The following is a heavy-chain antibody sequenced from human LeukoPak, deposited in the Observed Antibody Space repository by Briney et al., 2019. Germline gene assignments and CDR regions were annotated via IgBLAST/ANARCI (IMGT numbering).Heavy chain of an antibody. J-gene: IGHJ4*02. CDR2: IKSKTDGGTT. Sequence: GGSLRLSCAASGFTFSNAWMSWVRQAPGKGLEWVGRIKSKTDGGTTDYAAPVKGRFTISRDDSKNTLYLQMNSLKTEDTAVYYCTTGPVVVPAARDVTTDPLDYWGQGTLVTVSS. CDR1: GFTFSNAW. V-gene: IGHV3-15*01. D-gene: IGHD2-2*01. CDR3: TTGPVVVPAARDVTTDPLDY.